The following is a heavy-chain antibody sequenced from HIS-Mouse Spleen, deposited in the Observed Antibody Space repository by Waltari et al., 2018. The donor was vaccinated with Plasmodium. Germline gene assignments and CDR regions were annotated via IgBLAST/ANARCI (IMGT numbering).Heavy chain of an antibody. V-gene: IGHV4-34*01. Sequence: QVPPQQWGAGLLKPSETLSLTCAVYGGSFSCYYWIWIRQPPGKGLEWIGEINHSGSTNYNPSLKSRVTISVDTSKNQFSRKLSSVTAADTAVYYCARTGDYGGNSWGQGTLVTVSS. CDR1: GGSFSCYY. D-gene: IGHD4-17*01. J-gene: IGHJ4*02. CDR3: ARTGDYGGNS. CDR2: INHSGST.